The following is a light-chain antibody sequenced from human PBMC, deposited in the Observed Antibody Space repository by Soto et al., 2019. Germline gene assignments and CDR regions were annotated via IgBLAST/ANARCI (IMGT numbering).Light chain of an antibody. CDR1: SSNIGAGYD. CDR2: GNS. CDR3: QSYDSSLRV. V-gene: IGLV1-40*01. J-gene: IGLJ2*01. Sequence: QSVLTQPPSVSGAPGQRVIISCTGSSSNIGAGYDVHWYQQLPGTAPKLLIYGNSNRPSGVPDRFSGSKSGTSASLAITGLQAEDEADYYCQSYDSSLRVFGGGTQLTVL.